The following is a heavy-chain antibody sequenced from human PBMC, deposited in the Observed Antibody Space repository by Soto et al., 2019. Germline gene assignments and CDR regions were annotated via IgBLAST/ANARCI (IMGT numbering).Heavy chain of an antibody. D-gene: IGHD2-2*01. CDR2: INHSGST. Sequence: PSETLSLTCTVSGGSISSYYWSWIRQPPGKGLEWIGEINHSGSTNYNPSLKSRITITVDTSKNQYSLKLSSVTAADTTVYYCARGGIVVVPAAMRSWNYWGQGTLVT. CDR3: ARGGIVVVPAAMRSWNY. V-gene: IGHV4-34*01. J-gene: IGHJ4*02. CDR1: GGSISSYY.